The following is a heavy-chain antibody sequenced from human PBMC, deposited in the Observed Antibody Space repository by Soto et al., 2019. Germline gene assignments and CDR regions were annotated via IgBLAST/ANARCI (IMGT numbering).Heavy chain of an antibody. CDR3: AKHRAGFGSGSDTYYFDV. D-gene: IGHD3-10*01. V-gene: IGHV3-23*01. CDR2: ISGSGGTT. Sequence: EVQLLESGGDLVQPGGSLRLSCIASGVTFSTYAMSWVRQAPGKGLEWVSAISGSGGTTYYADSVKGRFTISRDNSKNTLYLQMNSVRAEDTAVYYCAKHRAGFGSGSDTYYFDVWGQGTLVTVSS. J-gene: IGHJ4*02. CDR1: GVTFSTYA.